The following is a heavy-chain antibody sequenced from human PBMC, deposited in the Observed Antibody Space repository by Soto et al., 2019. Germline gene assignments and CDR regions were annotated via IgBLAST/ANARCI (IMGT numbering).Heavy chain of an antibody. CDR1: GYSFTSYW. V-gene: IGHV5-10-1*01. CDR3: ASRYSSGYAYGMDG. J-gene: IGHJ6*02. CDR2: IDPSDSYT. D-gene: IGHD6-19*01. Sequence: ESLNISCKGSGYSFTSYWISWVRQMPGKGLEWMGRIDPSDSYTNYSPPFQGHVTISADKSISTAYLQWSSLKASDTAMYYCASRYSSGYAYGMDGWGQGTTVTV.